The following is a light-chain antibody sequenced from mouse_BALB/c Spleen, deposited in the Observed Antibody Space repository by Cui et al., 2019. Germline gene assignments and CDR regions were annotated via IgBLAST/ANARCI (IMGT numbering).Light chain of an antibody. CDR2: STS. CDR1: QNINKY. J-gene: IGKJ1*01. V-gene: IGKV19-93*01. Sequence: QMTQSPSPLSASLGGKVSITCKASQNINKYRAWYQHKPGKGPRLLIHSTSTLQAGIPSRCSGSGSGRDYSFSISNLEAEDIATYYCRKYDNPWTFGGGTKLEIK. CDR3: RKYDNPWT.